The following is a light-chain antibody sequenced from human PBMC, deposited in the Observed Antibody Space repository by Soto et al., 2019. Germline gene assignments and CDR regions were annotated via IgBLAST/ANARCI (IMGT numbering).Light chain of an antibody. J-gene: IGKJ4*01. CDR1: QSVNTN. CDR3: QQRSDWSSVT. Sequence: EIVMTQSPATLSVSPGERATPSCRASQSVNTNLAWYQQKPGQAPRLLIFDASNRATGIPARFSGSGSGTDFTLTISSLEPEDFAVYYCQQRSDWSSVTFGGGTKVDIK. CDR2: DAS. V-gene: IGKV3-11*01.